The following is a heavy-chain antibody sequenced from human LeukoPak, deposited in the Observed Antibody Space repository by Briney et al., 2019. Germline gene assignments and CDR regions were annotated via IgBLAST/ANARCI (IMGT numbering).Heavy chain of an antibody. Sequence: SETLSLTCTVSGGSMSSSSYYWGWIRQPPGKGLEWIGSIYYSGSTYYNPSLKSRVTISVDTSKNQFSLKLSSVTAADTAVYYCARSRYSGYDLGYWGQGTLVTVSP. J-gene: IGHJ4*02. D-gene: IGHD5-12*01. CDR2: IYYSGST. CDR1: GGSMSSSSYY. V-gene: IGHV4-39*07. CDR3: ARSRYSGYDLGY.